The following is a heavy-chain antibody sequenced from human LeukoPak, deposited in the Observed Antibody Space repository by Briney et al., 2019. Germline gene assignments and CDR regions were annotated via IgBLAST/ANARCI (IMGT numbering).Heavy chain of an antibody. CDR1: GYTFTGYY. V-gene: IGHV1-69*04. Sequence: PAASVKVSCKASGYTFTGYYMHWVRQAPGQGLEWMGRIIPILGIANYAQKFQGRVTITADKSTSTAYMGLSSLRSEDTAVYYCARGVGIQLWLYNPWGQGTLVTVSS. CDR3: ARGVGIQLWLYNP. CDR2: IIPILGIA. D-gene: IGHD5-18*01. J-gene: IGHJ5*02.